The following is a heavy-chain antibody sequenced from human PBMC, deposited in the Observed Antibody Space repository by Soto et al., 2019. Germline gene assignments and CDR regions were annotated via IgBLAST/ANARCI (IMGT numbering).Heavy chain of an antibody. Sequence: VQLVESGGGVVQPGRSLRLSCAASGFTFSSHSIQWVRQAPGKGLEWVAVISYDGSIKYYADSVKGRFTISRDNSKNTAYLQMNSLRAEDTAAFYCAREWSTSGDLDYWGQGTLVIVSS. J-gene: IGHJ4*02. V-gene: IGHV3-30-3*01. CDR2: ISYDGSIK. D-gene: IGHD3-10*01. CDR1: GFTFSSHS. CDR3: AREWSTSGDLDY.